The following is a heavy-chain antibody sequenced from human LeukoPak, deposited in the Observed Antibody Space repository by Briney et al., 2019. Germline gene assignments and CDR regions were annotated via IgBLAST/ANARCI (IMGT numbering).Heavy chain of an antibody. Sequence: GESLRLSCAASGFTFSDAWMSWVRQAPGKALEWVGRIKSKTDGGTTGYTAPVKGRFTISRDDSKSTLYLQMNSLKTEDTAVYYCSTSLRGGDCCLDYWGQGTLVTLSS. CDR1: GFTFSDAW. CDR3: STSLRGGDCCLDY. V-gene: IGHV3-15*01. J-gene: IGHJ4*02. CDR2: IKSKTDGGTT. D-gene: IGHD2-21*02.